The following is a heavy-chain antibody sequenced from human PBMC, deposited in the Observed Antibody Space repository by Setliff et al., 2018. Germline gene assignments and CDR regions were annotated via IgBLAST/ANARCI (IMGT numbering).Heavy chain of an antibody. D-gene: IGHD3-3*01. CDR2: IYHNGNT. J-gene: IGHJ6*02. CDR3: AHDRTAYSYGLDV. Sequence: PSETLSLTCTVSGGSVSPYFWSWIRQPPGKGLQWIGYIYHNGNTNFNPSLKSRVNMSIDTSKNQFALNLKSVTAADTAVYYCAHDRTAYSYGLDVWGQGTTVTVSS. CDR1: GGSVSPYF. V-gene: IGHV4-59*02.